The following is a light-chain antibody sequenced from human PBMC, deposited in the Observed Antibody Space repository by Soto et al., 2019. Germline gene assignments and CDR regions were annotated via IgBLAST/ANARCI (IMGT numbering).Light chain of an antibody. V-gene: IGKV3-11*01. CDR3: HQRYSWPHT. CDR1: QSVSVY. CDR2: EAP. Sequence: DIVLTQSPATLSLSPGDRATLSCRASQSVSVYLDWYQEKPGQPPRLLFSEAPERATGFPGRISGSGSGTDFTLTNSSLEPEDSAVYFCHQRYSWPHTFGQGTKLEI. J-gene: IGKJ2*01.